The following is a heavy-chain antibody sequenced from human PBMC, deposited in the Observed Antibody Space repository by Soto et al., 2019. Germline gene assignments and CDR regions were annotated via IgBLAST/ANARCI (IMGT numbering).Heavy chain of an antibody. Sequence: SETLSLTCTVSGGSISSYYWSWIRQPPGKGLEWIGYIYYSGSTNYNPSLKSRVTISVDTSKNQFSLKLSSVTAADTAVYYCARHSPASYCSGGSCYSIWWFDPWGQGTLVTVSS. J-gene: IGHJ5*02. CDR2: IYYSGST. D-gene: IGHD2-15*01. CDR3: ARHSPASYCSGGSCYSIWWFDP. CDR1: GGSISSYY. V-gene: IGHV4-59*08.